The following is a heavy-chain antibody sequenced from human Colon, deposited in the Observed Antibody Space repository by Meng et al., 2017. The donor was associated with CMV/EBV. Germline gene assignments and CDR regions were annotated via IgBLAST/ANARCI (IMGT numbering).Heavy chain of an antibody. Sequence: GESLKISCKASGDTFTSYDINWVRQATGQGLEWMGWMNPNSGYTIYAQKFQGRVNMTRNTSINTAYMELSSLKSEDTAVYYCARGGKHYDSGSYHRVGFDPWGQGTQVTVSS. CDR3: ARGGKHYDSGSYHRVGFDP. J-gene: IGHJ5*02. V-gene: IGHV1-8*01. CDR1: GDTFTSYD. CDR2: MNPNSGYT. D-gene: IGHD3-10*01.